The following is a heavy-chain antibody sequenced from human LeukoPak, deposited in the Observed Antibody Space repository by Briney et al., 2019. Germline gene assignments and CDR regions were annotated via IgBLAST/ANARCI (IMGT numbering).Heavy chain of an antibody. V-gene: IGHV3-48*03. CDR3: ASYGSAYL. Sequence: GGSLRLSCVASGFTFSSFEMNWVRQAPGKGLEWVSYISSSGTTISYADSVRGRFTISRDNANNSLYLQMNSLRVEDTAFYHCASYGSAYLWGRGTLVTVSS. D-gene: IGHD3-10*01. J-gene: IGHJ5*02. CDR1: GFTFSSFE. CDR2: ISSSGTTI.